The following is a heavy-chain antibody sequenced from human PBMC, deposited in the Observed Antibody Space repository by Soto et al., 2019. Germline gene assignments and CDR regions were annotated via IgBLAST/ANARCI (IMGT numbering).Heavy chain of an antibody. Sequence: QVQLQESGPGLVKPSETLSLTCTVSGASINSHYWTWIRQPPGKGLEWIGSIYFSGSTNYNPSLKGRVSISVDWAKSQFSLNLTSVTAADTAMYYCARELSYGMDVWGQGTTVIVSS. V-gene: IGHV4-59*11. CDR3: ARELSYGMDV. CDR1: GASINSHY. CDR2: IYFSGST. J-gene: IGHJ6*02.